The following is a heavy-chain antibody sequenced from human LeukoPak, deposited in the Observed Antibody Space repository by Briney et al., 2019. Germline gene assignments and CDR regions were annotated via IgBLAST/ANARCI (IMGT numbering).Heavy chain of an antibody. CDR1: GGSISSSSYY. D-gene: IGHD3-10*01. CDR2: IYYSGAT. V-gene: IGHV4-39*01. Sequence: SETLSLTCTVSGGSISSSSYYWGWIRQPPGKGLEWIGSIYYSGATYCNASLKSRVTISVDTSKNQFSLKLSSVTAADTAVYYCATCGSGSYYYFDYWGQGTLVSVSS. J-gene: IGHJ4*02. CDR3: ATCGSGSYYYFDY.